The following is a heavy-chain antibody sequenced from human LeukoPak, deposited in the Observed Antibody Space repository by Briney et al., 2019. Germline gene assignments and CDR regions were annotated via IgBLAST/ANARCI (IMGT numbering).Heavy chain of an antibody. J-gene: IGHJ4*02. CDR3: VRDVGAVRGEVYFDY. CDR1: GYTFTSYY. D-gene: IGHD3-16*01. CDR2: INPSGGST. V-gene: IGHV1-46*01. Sequence: GASVKVSCKASGYTFTSYYMHWVRQAPGQGLEWMGIINPSGGSTSYAQKFQGRVTMTRDMSTSTVYMELSSLRSEDTAVYYCVRDVGAVRGEVYFDYWGQGTLVTVSS.